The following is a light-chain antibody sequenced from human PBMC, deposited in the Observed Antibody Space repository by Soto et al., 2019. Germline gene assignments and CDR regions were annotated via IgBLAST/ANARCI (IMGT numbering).Light chain of an antibody. CDR2: RNN. CDR1: SSNIGSNY. J-gene: IGLJ1*01. CDR3: AAWDDSLSGHYV. Sequence: QSVLTQPPSASGTPGQRVTISCSGSSSNIGSNYVYWYQQFPGTAPKLLIYRNNQRPSGVPDRFSGSESGTSASLAISGLRSEDEGDYYCAAWDDSLSGHYVFGTGTKVTVL. V-gene: IGLV1-47*01.